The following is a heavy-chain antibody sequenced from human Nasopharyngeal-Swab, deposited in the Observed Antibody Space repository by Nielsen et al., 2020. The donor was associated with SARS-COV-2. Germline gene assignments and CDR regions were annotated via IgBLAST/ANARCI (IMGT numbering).Heavy chain of an antibody. J-gene: IGHJ4*02. CDR2: ISGSGGTT. CDR1: GFTFSSYA. Sequence: GESLKISCAASGFTFSSYAMSWVRQAPGKGLEWVSAISGSGGTTYYADSVKGRFTISRDNSKNTLYLQMNSLRAEDTAVYYCAKDRRLYCSSTSCSKKFDSWGQGTLVTVSS. V-gene: IGHV3-23*01. CDR3: AKDRRLYCSSTSCSKKFDS. D-gene: IGHD2-2*01.